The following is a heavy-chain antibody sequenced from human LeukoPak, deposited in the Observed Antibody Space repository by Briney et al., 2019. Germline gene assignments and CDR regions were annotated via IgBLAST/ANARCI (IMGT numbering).Heavy chain of an antibody. D-gene: IGHD5-18*01. CDR1: GFTFSIYW. CDR2: INSDGSST. CDR3: ARDAPGNTALDY. J-gene: IGHJ4*02. Sequence: GSLRLSCAASGFTFSIYWMHWVRQPPGKGLVWVSRINSDGSSTSYADSVKGRLTISRDNAKNTLYLQMNSLRVEDTALYYCARDAPGNTALDYWGQGSLVTVSS. V-gene: IGHV3-74*01.